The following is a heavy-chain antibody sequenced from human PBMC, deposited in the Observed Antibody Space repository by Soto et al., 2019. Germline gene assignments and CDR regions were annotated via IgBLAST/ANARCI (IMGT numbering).Heavy chain of an antibody. J-gene: IGHJ6*02. V-gene: IGHV3-48*03. Sequence: PGGSLRLSCVISEFTLSRYAMNWFRQAPGKGLEWVSYISSSARTIYYADSVKGRFTISRDDAKHSLYLQMDSLRAEDTAVYYCARGKAQGYYYGMDVWGQGTTVTVSS. CDR2: ISSSARTI. CDR3: ARGKAQGYYYGMDV. CDR1: EFTLSRYA.